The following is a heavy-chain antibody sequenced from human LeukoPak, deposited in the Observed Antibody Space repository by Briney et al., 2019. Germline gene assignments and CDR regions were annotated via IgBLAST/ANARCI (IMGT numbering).Heavy chain of an antibody. Sequence: SETLSLTCTVSGGSVSSGSYYWSWIRQPPGTGLEWIGYIYYSGSTNYNPSLKSRVTIPVDTSKNQFSLKLSSVTAADTAVYYCARSTYCSSTSCYRQNNWFDPWGQGTLVTVSS. CDR3: ARSTYCSSTSCYRQNNWFDP. CDR2: IYYSGST. D-gene: IGHD2-2*02. J-gene: IGHJ5*02. V-gene: IGHV4-61*01. CDR1: GGSVSSGSYY.